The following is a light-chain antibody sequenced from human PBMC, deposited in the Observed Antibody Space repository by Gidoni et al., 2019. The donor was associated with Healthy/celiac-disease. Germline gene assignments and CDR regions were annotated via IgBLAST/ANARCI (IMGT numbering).Light chain of an antibody. Sequence: DIQMTQSPSSLSASVGDRVTITCRASQSISSYLNWYQQKPGKAPKLLIYAASSLQIGVPSRCSGSGSGTDFTLTISSLQPEDFATYYCQQSYSTPLFTFGPGTKVDIK. CDR1: QSISSY. V-gene: IGKV1-39*01. CDR2: AAS. CDR3: QQSYSTPLFT. J-gene: IGKJ3*01.